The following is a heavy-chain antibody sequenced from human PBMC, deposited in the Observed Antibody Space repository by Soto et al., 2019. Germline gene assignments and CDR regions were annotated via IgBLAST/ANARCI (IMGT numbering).Heavy chain of an antibody. J-gene: IGHJ4*02. CDR1: GGSFSGYY. D-gene: IGHD5-12*01. V-gene: IGHV4-34*01. Sequence: SETLSLTCAVYGGSFSGYYWSWIRQPPGKGLEWIGEINHSGSTNYNPSLKSRVTISVDTSKNQFSLKLSSVTAADTAVYYCARGREWLRDIDYWGQGTLVTVSS. CDR2: INHSGST. CDR3: ARGREWLRDIDY.